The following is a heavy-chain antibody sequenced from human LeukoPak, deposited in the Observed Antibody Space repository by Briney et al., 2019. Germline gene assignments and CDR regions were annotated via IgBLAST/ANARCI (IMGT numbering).Heavy chain of an antibody. V-gene: IGHV4-61*01. CDR1: GGSISSGSYY. Sequence: PSETLSLTCTVSGGSISSGSYYWSWIRQPPGKGLEWIGYIYYSRSTNYNPSLKSRVTISVDTSKNQFSLKLSSVTAADTAVYYCAREFRQLSPNNWFDPWGQGTLVTVSS. CDR2: IYYSRST. D-gene: IGHD2-2*01. J-gene: IGHJ5*02. CDR3: AREFRQLSPNNWFDP.